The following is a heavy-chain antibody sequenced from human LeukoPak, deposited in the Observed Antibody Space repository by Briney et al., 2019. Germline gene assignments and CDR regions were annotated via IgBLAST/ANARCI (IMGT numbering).Heavy chain of an antibody. CDR1: GGSISSSSYY. J-gene: IGHJ5*02. Sequence: PSETLSLTCTVSGGSISSSSYYWDWIRQPPGKGLEWIGSIYYGGSTYYTPSLKSRVTISVDTSKNQFSLQLSSVTAADTAVYYCARDYGNYSNNWFDPWGQGTLVTVSS. V-gene: IGHV4-39*01. CDR2: IYYGGST. CDR3: ARDYGNYSNNWFDP. D-gene: IGHD4-11*01.